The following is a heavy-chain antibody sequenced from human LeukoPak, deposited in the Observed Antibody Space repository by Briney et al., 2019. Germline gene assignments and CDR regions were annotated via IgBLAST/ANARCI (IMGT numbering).Heavy chain of an antibody. J-gene: IGHJ4*02. CDR3: ARVSASGTYIDY. D-gene: IGHD6-19*01. CDR2: ISSSGSTI. CDR1: GFTFSGYI. Sequence: PGGSLRLSCAASGFTFSGYIMNWVRQAPGKGLEWVSYISSSGSTIYYADSVKGRFSISRDNAKNSLYLQMNSLRAEDTAVYYCARVSASGTYIDYWGQGTLVTVSS. V-gene: IGHV3-48*04.